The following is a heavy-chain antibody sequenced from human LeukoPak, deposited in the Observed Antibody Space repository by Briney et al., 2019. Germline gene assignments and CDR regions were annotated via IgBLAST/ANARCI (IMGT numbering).Heavy chain of an antibody. CDR3: ARDGYGSGSV. CDR1: GGSISSGGYY. D-gene: IGHD3-10*01. V-gene: IGHV4-31*03. J-gene: IGHJ4*02. Sequence: LSETLSLTCTVSGGSISSGGYYWSWIRQHPGKGLEWIGYIYYSGSTYYNPSLKSRVTISVDTSKNQFSLKLSSVTAADTAVYYCARDGYGSGSVWGQGTLVTVSS. CDR2: IYYSGST.